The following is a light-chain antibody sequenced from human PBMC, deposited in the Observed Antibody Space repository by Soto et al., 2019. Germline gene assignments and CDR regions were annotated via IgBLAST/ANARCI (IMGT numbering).Light chain of an antibody. Sequence: EIVMTQSPATLSVTPGERATLSCRASQSVSSNLAWYQQKPGHAPRLLIYGASTRATGIPARFSGSGSGTEFTLTISSLQSEDFAVYYCQQYNNWQGTFGGGTKVEIK. CDR3: QQYNNWQGT. CDR1: QSVSSN. J-gene: IGKJ4*01. CDR2: GAS. V-gene: IGKV3-15*01.